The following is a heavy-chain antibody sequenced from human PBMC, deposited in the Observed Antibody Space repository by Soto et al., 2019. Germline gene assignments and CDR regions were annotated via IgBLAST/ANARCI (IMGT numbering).Heavy chain of an antibody. CDR3: AREVQVHTPAFVY. V-gene: IGHV1-69*19. CDR2: ISPMFGAA. D-gene: IGHD3-10*01. Sequence: QVQLVQSGAEMKKPGSSVKVSCQSSGGTFNTYAMNWVRQAPGQGPEWMGDISPMFGAANYAPKFQGRVTITAAESTGTSYMQLSSLTSEDTALYFCAREVQVHTPAFVYWGQGTLFTVSS. CDR1: GGTFNTYA. J-gene: IGHJ4*02.